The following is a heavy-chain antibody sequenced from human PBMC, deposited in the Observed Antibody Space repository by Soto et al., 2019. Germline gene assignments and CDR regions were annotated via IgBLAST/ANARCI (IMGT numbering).Heavy chain of an antibody. J-gene: IGHJ5*02. CDR3: ARIWNDIPYNWFDP. D-gene: IGHD2-8*01. V-gene: IGHV2-26*01. Sequence: QVTLKESGPVLVKPTETLTLTCTVSGFSLSNATMGVSWIRQPPGKALEWLAHIFSNDEKSYSTSLKSRLTISKDTSKSLVVLTMTNMDPVDTATYYCARIWNDIPYNWFDPWGQGTLVTVSS. CDR1: GFSLSNATMG. CDR2: IFSNDEK.